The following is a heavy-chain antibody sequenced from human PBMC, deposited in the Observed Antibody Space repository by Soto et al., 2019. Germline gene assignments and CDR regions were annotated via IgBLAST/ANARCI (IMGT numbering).Heavy chain of an antibody. CDR1: GYTFKSYD. CDR3: ARFMIRGVIGP. J-gene: IGHJ5*02. V-gene: IGHV1-8*01. Sequence: ASVKVSCKASGYTFKSYDINWVRQATGQGLEWMGWMNPNSGNTGYSQKFQGRITMTRDTSMSTAYMELSSLRSDDTAVYYCARFMIRGVIGPWGKGTPVTVSS. D-gene: IGHD3-10*01. CDR2: MNPNSGNT.